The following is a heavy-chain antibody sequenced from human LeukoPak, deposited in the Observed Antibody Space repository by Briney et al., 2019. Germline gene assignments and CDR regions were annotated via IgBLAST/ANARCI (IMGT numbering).Heavy chain of an antibody. Sequence: GGSLRLSCAASGFTFSSYGMHWVRQAPGEGLEWVAVISYDGSNKYYADSVKGRFTISRDNAKNSLYLQMNSLRGEDTAVYYCARAGGTYYGIAFDMWGQGTMVTVSS. V-gene: IGHV3-30*03. CDR3: ARAGGTYYGIAFDM. D-gene: IGHD1-26*01. CDR1: GFTFSSYG. J-gene: IGHJ3*02. CDR2: ISYDGSNK.